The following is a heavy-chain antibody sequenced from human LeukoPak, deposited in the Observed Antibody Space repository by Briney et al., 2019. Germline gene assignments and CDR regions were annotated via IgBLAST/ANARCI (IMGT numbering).Heavy chain of an antibody. CDR2: ISYDGSNK. D-gene: IGHD3-3*01. CDR3: ARDLSDFWSGYRETVDY. V-gene: IGHV3-30-3*01. Sequence: GRSLRLSCAASGFTFSSYAMHWVRQAPGKGLEWVAVISYDGSNKYYADSVKGRFTISRDNSKNTLYLQMNSLRAEDTAVYYCARDLSDFWSGYRETVDYWGQGTLVTVSS. J-gene: IGHJ4*02. CDR1: GFTFSSYA.